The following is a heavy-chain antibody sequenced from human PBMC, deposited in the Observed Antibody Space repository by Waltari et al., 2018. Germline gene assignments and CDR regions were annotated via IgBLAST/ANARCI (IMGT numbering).Heavy chain of an antibody. Sequence: QVQLQESGPGLVKPSQTLSLTCTVSGGSISSGSYYWSWIRQPAGKGLEWIGRIYTSGSTNYNPTLKSRVTISVDTYKNQFSLKLSAVTAADTAVYYCARSSIRSDYYYMDVWGKGTTVTVSS. D-gene: IGHD2-2*02. CDR2: IYTSGST. CDR3: ARSSIRSDYYYMDV. V-gene: IGHV4-61*02. J-gene: IGHJ6*03. CDR1: GGSISSGSYY.